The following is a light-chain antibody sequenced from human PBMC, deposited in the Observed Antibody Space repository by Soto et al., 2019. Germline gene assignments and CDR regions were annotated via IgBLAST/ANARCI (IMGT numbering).Light chain of an antibody. CDR1: SSDVGSYNY. CDR3: SAYAGSSTWV. V-gene: IGLV2-8*01. J-gene: IGLJ2*01. CDR2: EVY. Sequence: QSAPTQLPSASGSPGQSVTFSCTGTSSDVGSYNYVSWYQQYPGKAPKLMIYEVYKRHSGVPDRFSGSKSGNTASLTVSGLQPEDEADYYCSAYAGSSTWVFGGGTKLTVL.